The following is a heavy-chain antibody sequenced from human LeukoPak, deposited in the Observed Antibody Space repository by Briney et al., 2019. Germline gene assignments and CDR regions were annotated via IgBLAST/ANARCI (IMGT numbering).Heavy chain of an antibody. D-gene: IGHD2-2*01. CDR1: GYTFASCD. CDR2: INPSGGST. J-gene: IGHJ5*02. V-gene: IGHV1-46*01. CDR3: AREDFCSSTSCPEFDP. Sequence: ASVKVSCKASGYTFASCDINWVRQASGQGLEWMGIINPSGGSTSYAQKFQGRVTMTRDTSTSTVYMELSSLRSEDTAVYYCAREDFCSSTSCPEFDPWGQGTLVTVSS.